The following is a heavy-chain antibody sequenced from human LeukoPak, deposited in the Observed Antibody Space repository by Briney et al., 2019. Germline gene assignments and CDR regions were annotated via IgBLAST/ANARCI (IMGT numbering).Heavy chain of an antibody. V-gene: IGHV3-20*04. CDR3: AKEGKVLRFLEWLFV. CDR1: GFKFDDYG. D-gene: IGHD3-3*01. Sequence: PGGSLRLSCTASGFKFDDYGMTWVRQAPGKGLEWVSDINWNGDSRGYAHSVRGRFTIYRDNSKNSLYLQMNSLRAEDTAVYYCAKEGKVLRFLEWLFVWGQGTLVTVSS. CDR2: INWNGDSR. J-gene: IGHJ4*02.